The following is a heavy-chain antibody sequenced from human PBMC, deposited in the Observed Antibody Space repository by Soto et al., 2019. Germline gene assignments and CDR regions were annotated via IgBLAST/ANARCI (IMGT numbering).Heavy chain of an antibody. CDR3: VRHAGYDREHPFYYYYAMDV. V-gene: IGHV3-7*03. J-gene: IGHJ6*02. CDR1: GFTFSSYW. D-gene: IGHD5-12*01. CDR2: IKPDGSDK. Sequence: GGSLRLSGAASGFTFSSYWMTWVRQAPGQGMEWVANIKPDGSDKYYDDSMKGRFTISRDDSKNSVFLQMSSLKTEDTAVYYCVRHAGYDREHPFYYYYAMDVWGQGTTVTVSS.